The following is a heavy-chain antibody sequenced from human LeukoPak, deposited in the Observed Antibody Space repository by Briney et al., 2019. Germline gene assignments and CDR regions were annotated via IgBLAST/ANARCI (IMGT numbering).Heavy chain of an antibody. V-gene: IGHV1-46*01. D-gene: IGHD5-24*01. CDR3: ARVGRGDGYNIVTDY. CDR1: GYTFTSYY. CDR2: INPSGGST. J-gene: IGHJ4*02. Sequence: ASVTVSCKASGYTFTSYYMHWVRQAPGQGLEWMGIINPSGGSTSYAQKFQGRVTMTRDTSTSTVYMELSSLRSEDTAVYYCARVGRGDGYNIVTDYWGQGTLVTVSS.